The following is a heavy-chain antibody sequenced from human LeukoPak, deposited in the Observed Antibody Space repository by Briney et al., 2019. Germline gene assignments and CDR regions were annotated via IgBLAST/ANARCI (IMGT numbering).Heavy chain of an antibody. Sequence: GGSLRLSCAASGFTFDDYAMHWVRQAPGKGLEWVSGISWNSGSIGYADSVKGRFTISRDNAKNSLYLQMNSLRAEDTALYHCARESRYCSGGSCYPWFDPWGQGTLVTVSS. CDR1: GFTFDDYA. J-gene: IGHJ5*02. CDR2: ISWNSGSI. V-gene: IGHV3-9*01. D-gene: IGHD2-15*01. CDR3: ARESRYCSGGSCYPWFDP.